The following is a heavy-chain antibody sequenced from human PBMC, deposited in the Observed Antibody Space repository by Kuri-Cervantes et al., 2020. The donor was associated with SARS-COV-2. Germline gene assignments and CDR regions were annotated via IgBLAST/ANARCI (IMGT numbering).Heavy chain of an antibody. D-gene: IGHD5-24*01. CDR2: ISSSSSYI. V-gene: IGHV3-21*01. Sequence: GESLKISCAASGFTFSSYSMNWVRQAPGKGLEWVSSISSSSSYIYYADSVKGRFTISRDNAKNSLYLQMNSLRAEDTVVYYCARAGRWLQSTPFDYWGQGTLVTVSS. J-gene: IGHJ4*02. CDR3: ARAGRWLQSTPFDY. CDR1: GFTFSSYS.